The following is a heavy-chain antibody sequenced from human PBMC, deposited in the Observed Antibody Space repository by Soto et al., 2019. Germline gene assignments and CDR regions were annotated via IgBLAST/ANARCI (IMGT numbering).Heavy chain of an antibody. CDR3: ARRRGYSYDFDY. CDR2: IDPSDSRT. J-gene: IGHJ4*02. Sequence: GESLKIACNASGYTFTNNWISWVRQKPGQGLEWMGRIDPSDSRTKYNPSFEGHVTISIDKSINTAFLQWSSLRASDTAVYFCARRRGYSYDFDYWGQGTLVTVSS. D-gene: IGHD5-18*01. CDR1: GYTFTNNW. V-gene: IGHV5-10-1*01.